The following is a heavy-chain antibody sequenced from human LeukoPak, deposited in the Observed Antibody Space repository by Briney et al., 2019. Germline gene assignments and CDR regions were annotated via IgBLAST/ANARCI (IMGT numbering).Heavy chain of an antibody. D-gene: IGHD2-15*01. CDR3: ARDRESYCTGGSCYSTGDY. CDR1: GFTFSRYS. J-gene: IGHJ4*02. CDR2: ISSSSSYI. V-gene: IGHV3-21*01. Sequence: PGGSLRLSCAASGFTFSRYSMNWVRQAPGKGLEWVSSISSSSSYIYYADSVKGRFTMSRDNAKNSLYLQMNSLRAEDTAVYYCARDRESYCTGGSCYSTGDYWGQGTLVTVYS.